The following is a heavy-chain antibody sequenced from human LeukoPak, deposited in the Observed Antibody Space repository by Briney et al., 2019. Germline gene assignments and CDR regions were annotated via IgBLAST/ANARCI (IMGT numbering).Heavy chain of an antibody. V-gene: IGHV3-33*06. Sequence: GGSLRLSCAASGFTFSSYGMHWVRQAPGKGLEWVAVIWYDGSNKYYADSVKGRLTISRDNSKNTLYLQMNSLRAEDTAVYYCAKDRGYDSSYFDYWGQGTLVTVSS. J-gene: IGHJ4*02. CDR3: AKDRGYDSSYFDY. CDR1: GFTFSSYG. D-gene: IGHD5-12*01. CDR2: IWYDGSNK.